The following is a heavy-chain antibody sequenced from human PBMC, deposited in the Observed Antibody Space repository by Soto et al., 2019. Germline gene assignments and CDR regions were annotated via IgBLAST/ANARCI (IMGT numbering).Heavy chain of an antibody. CDR3: VRPATWSYGMDV. J-gene: IGHJ6*02. Sequence: GESLKISCKGSGYSFTSYWISWVRQMPGKGLGWMGRIDPSDSYTNYSPSFQGHVTISADKSISTAYLQWSSLKASDTAMYYCVRPATWSYGMDVWGQGTTVTVSS. CDR2: IDPSDSYT. D-gene: IGHD5-12*01. V-gene: IGHV5-10-1*01. CDR1: GYSFTSYW.